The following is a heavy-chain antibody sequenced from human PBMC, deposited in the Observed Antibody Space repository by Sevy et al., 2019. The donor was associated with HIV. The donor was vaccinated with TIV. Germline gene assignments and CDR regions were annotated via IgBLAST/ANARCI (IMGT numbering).Heavy chain of an antibody. CDR2: FNTNTGNP. D-gene: IGHD2-8*01. Sequence: ASVKVSCKASGYTFTSYAMNWVRQAPGQGLEWMGWFNTNTGNPTYAQGFTGRFVFSLDTSVSTAYLQISSLKAEDTAVYYCARDLPYCTNGVCYIRPIYYYYGMDVWGQGTTVTVSS. CDR1: GYTFTSYA. V-gene: IGHV7-4-1*02. CDR3: ARDLPYCTNGVCYIRPIYYYYGMDV. J-gene: IGHJ6*02.